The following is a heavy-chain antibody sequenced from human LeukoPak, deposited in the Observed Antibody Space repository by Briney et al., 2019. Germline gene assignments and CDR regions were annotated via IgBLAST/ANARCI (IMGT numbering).Heavy chain of an antibody. Sequence: PGGSLRLSCAASEFSFSSYWMHWVRQAPGKGQVWVSRISPDGSSASYADSVRGRFTISRDNAKNTLYLQMKSLRAEATAVYYCARDPSGWHSMDYWGQGNLVTVSS. V-gene: IGHV3-74*01. D-gene: IGHD6-19*01. CDR2: ISPDGSSA. J-gene: IGHJ4*02. CDR1: EFSFSSYW. CDR3: ARDPSGWHSMDY.